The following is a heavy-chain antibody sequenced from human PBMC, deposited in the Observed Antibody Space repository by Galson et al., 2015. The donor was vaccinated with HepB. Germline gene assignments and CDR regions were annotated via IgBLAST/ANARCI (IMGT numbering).Heavy chain of an antibody. Sequence: SLRLSCAASGFTFSNYAVTWVRQAPGKGLEWVSSISAGGDTTYYADSVKGRFTISRDNAKKMLSLRTNSLRADDTAVYFCARERRPNHGYYWAMDAWGQGTTVTVSS. V-gene: IGHV3-23*01. CDR2: ISAGGDTT. CDR1: GFTFSNYA. J-gene: IGHJ6*02. CDR3: ARERRPNHGYYWAMDA.